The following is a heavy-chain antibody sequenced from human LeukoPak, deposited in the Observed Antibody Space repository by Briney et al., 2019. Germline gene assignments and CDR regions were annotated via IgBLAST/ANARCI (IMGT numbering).Heavy chain of an antibody. CDR2: IFTSGST. CDR3: ARENYDYVWGSYRPGRYFDY. Sequence: PSETLSLTCTVSGGSISSSSYYWSWIRLPAGKGLEWIGRIFTSGSTNYNPSLKSRVTISLDTSKNQFSLKLSSVTAADTAVYYCARENYDYVWGSYRPGRYFDYWGQGTLVTVSS. V-gene: IGHV4-61*02. CDR1: GGSISSSSYY. J-gene: IGHJ4*02. D-gene: IGHD3-16*02.